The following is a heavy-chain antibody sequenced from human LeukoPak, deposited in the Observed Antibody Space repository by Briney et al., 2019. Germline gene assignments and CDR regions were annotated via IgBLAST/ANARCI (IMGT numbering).Heavy chain of an antibody. CDR2: INWNGGST. Sequence: PGGSLTLSCAASGFTFDDYGMSWVRQAPGKGLEWVSGINWNGGSTGYADSVKGRLTTSRDNAKNSLYLQMNSLRAADTALYYCARESACGYVWGSYRRYFDYWGQGNLVTVSS. J-gene: IGHJ4*02. V-gene: IGHV3-20*04. D-gene: IGHD3-16*02. CDR3: ARESACGYVWGSYRRYFDY. CDR1: GFTFDDYG.